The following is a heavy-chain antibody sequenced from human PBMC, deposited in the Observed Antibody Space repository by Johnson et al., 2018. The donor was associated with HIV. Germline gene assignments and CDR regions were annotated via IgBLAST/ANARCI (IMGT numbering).Heavy chain of an antibody. CDR1: GFTFSSYA. V-gene: IGHV3-13*01. CDR3: AREGGIAAAGTDAFDI. D-gene: IGHD6-13*01. CDR2: IGTAGDT. J-gene: IGHJ3*02. Sequence: QPGRSLRLSCAASGFTFSSYAMHWVRQTTGKVLQWVSGIGTAGDTYYSGSVKGRFTISRENAKNSLYLQMNSLRAEDTAVYYCAREGGIAAAGTDAFDIWGQVTMVTVSS.